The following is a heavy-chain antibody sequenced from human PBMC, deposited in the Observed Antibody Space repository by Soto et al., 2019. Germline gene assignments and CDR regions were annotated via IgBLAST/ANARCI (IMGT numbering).Heavy chain of an antibody. J-gene: IGHJ4*02. CDR3: AKDGGWELRLDY. Sequence: QVQLVESGGGVVQPGRSLRLSCAASGFTFSSYGMHWVRQAPGKGLEWVAVISYDGSNKYYADSVKGRFTISRDNSKNTQYLQMNSLRAEDTAVYYCAKDGGWELRLDYWGQGTLVTVSS. D-gene: IGHD1-26*01. CDR1: GFTFSSYG. CDR2: ISYDGSNK. V-gene: IGHV3-30*18.